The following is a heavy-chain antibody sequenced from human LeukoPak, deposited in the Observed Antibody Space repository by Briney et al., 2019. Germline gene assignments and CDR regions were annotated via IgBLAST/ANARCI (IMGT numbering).Heavy chain of an antibody. CDR2: IFPADSDT. V-gene: IGHV5-51*01. CDR3: AKASTPSRGFCSSGSCTRFDY. J-gene: IGHJ4*02. Sequence: PGESLKISCKGSGYSFSTYWIDWGRQMPGKGLGWMGSIFPADSDTRYSTSFQGQVTISADKSISTAYLQWSSLKASDTAMYYCAKASTPSRGFCSSGSCTRFDYWGQGTLVTVSS. CDR1: GYSFSTYW. D-gene: IGHD2-15*01.